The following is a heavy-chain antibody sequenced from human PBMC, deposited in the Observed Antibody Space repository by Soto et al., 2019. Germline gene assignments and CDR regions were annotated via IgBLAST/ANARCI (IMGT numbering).Heavy chain of an antibody. CDR2: IIPILATT. CDR1: RDTFDSYA. D-gene: IGHD1-26*01. J-gene: IGHJ4*02. Sequence: SVKVSCKASRDTFDSYAMTWVRLAPGQGSQWMRSIIPILATTKYAQKFHGRVTMTADESTSTVYMDLSSLRSEDSAVYYCSGAESPDRAYFSLYSGQGTPVTGSS. V-gene: IGHV1-69*13. CDR3: SGAESPDRAYFSLY.